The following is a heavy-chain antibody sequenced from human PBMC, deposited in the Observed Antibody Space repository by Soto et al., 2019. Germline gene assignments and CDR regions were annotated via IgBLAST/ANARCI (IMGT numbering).Heavy chain of an antibody. CDR2: ISGSGGST. V-gene: IGHV3-23*01. D-gene: IGHD3-16*01. CDR1: GFTLSSYA. CDR3: AKDPSIMITFGGVPWFDP. Sequence: GGSLRLSCAASGFTLSSYAMHWVRQAPGKGLEWVSAISGSGGSTYYADSVKGRFTISRDNSKNTLYLQMNSLRAEDTAVYYCAKDPSIMITFGGVPWFDPWGQGTLVTVSS. J-gene: IGHJ5*02.